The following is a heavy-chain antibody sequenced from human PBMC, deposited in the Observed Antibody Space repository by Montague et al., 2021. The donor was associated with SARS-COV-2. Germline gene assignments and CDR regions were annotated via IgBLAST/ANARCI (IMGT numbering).Heavy chain of an antibody. V-gene: IGHV4-34*01. J-gene: IGHJ4*01. D-gene: IGHD3-10*01. CDR1: GGSFSRSY. Sequence: SETLSLTCAVDGGSFSRSYWSWIRQSPGKGLEWIGKINDYGSIYYNPSLKSRVSISLDTSKNQLSLKLSSVTAADTATYYCARQITMFRDPFDSWGKGTLVPVSS. CDR2: INDYGSI. CDR3: ARQITMFRDPFDS.